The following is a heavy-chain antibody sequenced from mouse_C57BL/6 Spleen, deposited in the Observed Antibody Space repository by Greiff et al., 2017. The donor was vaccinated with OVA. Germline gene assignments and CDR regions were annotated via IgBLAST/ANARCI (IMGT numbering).Heavy chain of an antibody. J-gene: IGHJ3*01. CDR2: INPNNGGT. CDR3: AREGYYSNYGWFAY. CDR1: GYTFTDYN. V-gene: IGHV1-18*01. D-gene: IGHD2-5*01. Sequence: EVQLVESGPELVKPGASVKIPCKASGYTFTDYNMDWVKQSHGKSLEWIGDINPNNGGTIYNQKFKGKATLTVDKSSSTAYMELRSLTSEDTAVYYCAREGYYSNYGWFAYWGQGTLVTVSA.